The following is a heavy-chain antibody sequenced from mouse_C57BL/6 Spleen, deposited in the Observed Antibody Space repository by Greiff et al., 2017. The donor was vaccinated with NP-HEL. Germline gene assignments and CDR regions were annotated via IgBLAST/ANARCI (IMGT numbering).Heavy chain of an antibody. D-gene: IGHD2-4*01. CDR3: AKDPHYDYDGAWFAY. Sequence: QVQLKQPGAELVRPGTSVKLSCKASGYTFTSYWMHWVKQRPGQGLEWIGVIDPSDSYTNYNQKFKGKATLTVDTSSSTAYMQLSSLTSEDSAVYYCAKDPHYDYDGAWFAYWGQGTLVTVSA. CDR1: GYTFTSYW. CDR2: IDPSDSYT. J-gene: IGHJ3*01. V-gene: IGHV1-59*01.